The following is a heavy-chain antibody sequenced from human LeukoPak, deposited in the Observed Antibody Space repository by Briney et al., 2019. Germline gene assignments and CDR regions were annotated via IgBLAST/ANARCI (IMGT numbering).Heavy chain of an antibody. D-gene: IGHD3-22*01. V-gene: IGHV3-23*01. Sequence: GGSLRLSXAASGFTFSSYAMSWVRQAPGKGLEWVSAISGSGGSTYYADSVKGRFTISRDNSKNTLYLQMNSLRAEDTAVYYCAKADYYDSSGYYYVMGSYYFDYWGQGTLVTVSS. CDR1: GFTFSSYA. J-gene: IGHJ4*02. CDR2: ISGSGGST. CDR3: AKADYYDSSGYYYVMGSYYFDY.